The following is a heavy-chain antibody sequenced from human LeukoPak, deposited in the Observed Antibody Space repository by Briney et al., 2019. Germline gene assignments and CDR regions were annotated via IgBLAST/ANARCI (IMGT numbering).Heavy chain of an antibody. V-gene: IGHV1-18*01. D-gene: IGHD2-2*01. CDR3: ARDGTSTDDY. J-gene: IGHJ4*02. Sequence: ASVNVSCKPSGYTFSNFGINWVRQAPGQGLEWMGWISGNNDNPNYGQKFQGRFTVTTDSSTSTAYMELRNLTFDDTAVYYCARDGTSTDDYWGQGTLVTVSS. CDR1: GYTFSNFG. CDR2: ISGNNDNP.